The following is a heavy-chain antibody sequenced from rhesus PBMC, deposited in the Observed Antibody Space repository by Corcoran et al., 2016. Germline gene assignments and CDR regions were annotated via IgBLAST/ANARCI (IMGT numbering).Heavy chain of an antibody. CDR2: ISGSGIT. D-gene: IGHD6-31*01. CDR1: GASISTNW. J-gene: IGHJ4*01. Sequence: QVQLQGSGPGLVKPSETLSLTCAVSGASISTNWWNWIRQSPGKGLEWIGEISGSGITNYNTDLKSRVTFSKDASKNQVSLNLRSVTAADTAVYYCGMSSGNYYFNNWGQGVLVTVSS. V-gene: IGHV4-80*01. CDR3: GMSSGNYYFNN.